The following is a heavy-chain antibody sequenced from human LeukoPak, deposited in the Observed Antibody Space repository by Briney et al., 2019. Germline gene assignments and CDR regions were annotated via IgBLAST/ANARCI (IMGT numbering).Heavy chain of an antibody. J-gene: IGHJ3*02. D-gene: IGHD3-10*02. CDR1: GFTFSSYE. CDR3: ARGDVDPYVFDI. CDR2: ISHGVSTI. V-gene: IGHV3-48*03. Sequence: PGGSLRLSCAASGFTFSSYEMNWVRQAPGKGLEWVSYISHGVSTIYYADSVKGRFTISRDNSKNSLYLQMNSLRAEDTAVYYCARGDVDPYVFDIWGQGTMVTVSS.